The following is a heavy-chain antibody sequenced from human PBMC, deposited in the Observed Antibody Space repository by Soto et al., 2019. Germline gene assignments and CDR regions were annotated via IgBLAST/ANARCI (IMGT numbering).Heavy chain of an antibody. CDR1: GFTFSSYA. D-gene: IGHD2-15*01. J-gene: IGHJ6*02. V-gene: IGHV3-30-3*01. Sequence: QVQLVESGGGVVQPGRSQRLSCAASGFTFSSYAMYWVRQAPGKGLEWVAVISYDGNNKYYAYSVKGRFTISRDNSKXTXXXQLXSLRAEDTAVYYCARAGCDGGSCYTLVGLRYGMDVWGQGTTVTVSS. CDR2: ISYDGNNK. CDR3: ARAGCDGGSCYTLVGLRYGMDV.